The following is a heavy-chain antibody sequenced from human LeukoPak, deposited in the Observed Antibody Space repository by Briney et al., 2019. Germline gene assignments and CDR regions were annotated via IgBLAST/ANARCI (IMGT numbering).Heavy chain of an antibody. J-gene: IGHJ4*02. CDR1: GFTFSSHS. CDR2: ISSSGKTI. CDR3: GRSGFCNSVSCYGLDL. V-gene: IGHV3-48*03. Sequence: GGSLRLSCVASGFTFSSHSMNWVRQAPGKGLEWVSYISSSGKTIYYADSVKGRFTISRDNAKNSLFLQMNSLRAEDTAVYYCGRSGFCNSVSCYGLDLWGQGTLVTVSS. D-gene: IGHD2-2*01.